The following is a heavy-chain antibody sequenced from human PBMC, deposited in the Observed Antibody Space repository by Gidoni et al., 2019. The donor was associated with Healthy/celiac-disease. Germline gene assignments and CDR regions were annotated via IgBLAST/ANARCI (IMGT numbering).Heavy chain of an antibody. J-gene: IGHJ3*02. CDR3: ARDHYYGSGSYYNGDAFDI. CDR2: INPSGGST. Sequence: QVQLVQSGAEVKKPGASVKVSCKASGYTFNSYYMHWVRQAPGQGLEWMGIINPSGGSTSYAQKFQGRVTMTRDTSTSTVYMELSSLRSEDTAVYYCARDHYYGSGSYYNGDAFDIWGQGTMVTVSS. V-gene: IGHV1-46*02. CDR1: GYTFNSYY. D-gene: IGHD3-10*01.